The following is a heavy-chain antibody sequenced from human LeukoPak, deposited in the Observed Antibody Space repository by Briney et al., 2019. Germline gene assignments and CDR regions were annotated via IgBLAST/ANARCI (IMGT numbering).Heavy chain of an antibody. Sequence: SETLSLTCAVYGGSFSGYYWTWIRQPPGKGLEWIGEINHSGSTNYNPSVKSRVTISVETSKNQFSLKLSSVTAADTAVYYCARHGYSAGSGFDYWGQGTLVTVSS. D-gene: IGHD5-12*01. V-gene: IGHV4-34*01. J-gene: IGHJ4*02. CDR3: ARHGYSAGSGFDY. CDR2: INHSGST. CDR1: GGSFSGYY.